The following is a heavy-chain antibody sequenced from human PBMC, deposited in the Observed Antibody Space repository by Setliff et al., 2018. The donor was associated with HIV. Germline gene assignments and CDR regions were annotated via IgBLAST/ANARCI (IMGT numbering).Heavy chain of an antibody. Sequence: PGGSLLLSCAASGFTFSSYWMSWVRQAPGKGLEWVADIKQDGSKAYYMDSVKGRFTISRDNPKNSLYLQMTSLRAEDTAVYYCARDDSNGNTDAFDIWGQGTTVTVSS. D-gene: IGHD5-18*01. V-gene: IGHV3-7*04. CDR3: ARDDSNGNTDAFDI. CDR2: IKQDGSKA. J-gene: IGHJ3*02. CDR1: GFTFSSYW.